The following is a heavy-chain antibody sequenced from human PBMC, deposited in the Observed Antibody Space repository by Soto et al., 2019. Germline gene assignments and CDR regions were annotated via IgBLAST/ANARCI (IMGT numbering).Heavy chain of an antibody. CDR2: IWYDGSNK. CDR3: ARESRKSVYYYDGMDV. J-gene: IGHJ6*02. CDR1: GCTFSSCG. D-gene: IGHD6-19*01. Sequence: GGALRLSCAASGCTFSSCGMHWVRQAPGKGLEWVAVIWYDGSNKYYADSVKVRFTISRANSKNTLYLQMNSLRAEDSAVYYCARESRKSVYYYDGMDVWGRGTTVTVCS. V-gene: IGHV3-33*01.